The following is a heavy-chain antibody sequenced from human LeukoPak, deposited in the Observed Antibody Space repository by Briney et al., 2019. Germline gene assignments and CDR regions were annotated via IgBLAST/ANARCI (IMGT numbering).Heavy chain of an antibody. Sequence: SETLSLTCTVSGGSISSSSYYWGWIRQPPGKGLEWIGSIYYSGSTYYNPSLKSRVTISVDTSKNQFSLKLSSVTAADTAVYYCAGGARRNKIDYWGQGTLVTVSS. CDR2: IYYSGST. V-gene: IGHV4-39*07. CDR3: AGGARRNKIDY. D-gene: IGHD1/OR15-1a*01. CDR1: GGSISSSSYY. J-gene: IGHJ4*02.